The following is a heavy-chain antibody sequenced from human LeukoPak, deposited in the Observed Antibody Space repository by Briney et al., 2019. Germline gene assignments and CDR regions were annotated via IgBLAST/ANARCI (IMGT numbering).Heavy chain of an antibody. J-gene: IGHJ5*02. CDR1: GFILSSSE. V-gene: IGHV3-48*03. CDR3: AGDYSGWSLDP. Sequence: PGGSLRLSCVASGFILSSSEMNWVRQAPGKGLEWVSYISDGGKTKYSADSVKGRFTISRDNAKNSLYLQMNSLRAEDTAVYYCAGDYSGWSLDPWGQGTLVTVSS. CDR2: ISDGGKTK. D-gene: IGHD5-12*01.